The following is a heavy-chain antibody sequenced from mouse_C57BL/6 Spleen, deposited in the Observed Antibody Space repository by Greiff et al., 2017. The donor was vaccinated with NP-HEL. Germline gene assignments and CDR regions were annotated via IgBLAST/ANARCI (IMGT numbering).Heavy chain of an antibody. CDR3: ARGDDYDEKAMDY. V-gene: IGHV15-2*01. Sequence: VQLQESGSELRSPGSSVKLSCKDFDSEVFPIAYMSWVRQKPGHGFEWIGGILPSIGRTIYGEKFEDKATLDADTLSNTAYLELNSLTSEDSAIYYCARGDDYDEKAMDYWGQGTSVTVSS. CDR1: DSEVFPIAY. CDR2: ILPSIGRT. D-gene: IGHD2-4*01. J-gene: IGHJ4*01.